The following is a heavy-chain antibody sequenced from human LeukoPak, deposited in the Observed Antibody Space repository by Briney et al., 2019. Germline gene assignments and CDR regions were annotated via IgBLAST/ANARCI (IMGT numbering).Heavy chain of an antibody. J-gene: IGHJ4*02. D-gene: IGHD1-26*01. CDR2: INHSGST. CDR3: ARLRYSGSYPPRYYFDY. V-gene: IGHV4-34*01. CDR1: GGSFSGYY. Sequence: KPSETLSLTCAVYGGSFSGYYWSWIRQPPGKGLEWIGEINHSGSTNYNPSLKSRVTISVDTSKNQFSLKLSSVTAADTAVYYCARLRYSGSYPPRYYFDYWGQGTLVTVSS.